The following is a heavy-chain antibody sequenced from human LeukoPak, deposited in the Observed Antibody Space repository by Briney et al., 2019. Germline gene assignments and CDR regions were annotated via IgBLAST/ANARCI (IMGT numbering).Heavy chain of an antibody. D-gene: IGHD3-22*01. J-gene: IGHJ4*02. CDR1: GYTFTGYY. V-gene: IGHV1-2*02. CDR3: ARDPYDSSGYYYSYFDY. CDR2: INPNSGGT. Sequence: ASVKVSCKASGYTFTGYYMHWVRQAPGQGLEWMGWINPNSGGTKSAQKFQGRVTMTRDTSISTAYMELSRLRSDDTAVYYCARDPYDSSGYYYSYFDYWGQGTLVTVSS.